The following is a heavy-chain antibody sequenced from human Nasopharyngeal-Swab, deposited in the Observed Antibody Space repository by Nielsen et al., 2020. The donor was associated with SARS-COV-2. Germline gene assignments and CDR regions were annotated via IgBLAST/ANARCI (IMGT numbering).Heavy chain of an antibody. V-gene: IGHV4-39*07. D-gene: IGHD4-17*01. J-gene: IGHJ4*02. CDR3: ARDESGDYLGLPFDY. CDR2: VSSSGTA. Sequence: GSLRLSCTVSGASISSSINYWGWIRQSPPKGLEWIGTVSSSGTANYHPSLNSRVTISVDTSKTQFSLKLISVTAADTAVYYCARDESGDYLGLPFDYWGQGTLVTVSS. CDR1: GASISSSINY.